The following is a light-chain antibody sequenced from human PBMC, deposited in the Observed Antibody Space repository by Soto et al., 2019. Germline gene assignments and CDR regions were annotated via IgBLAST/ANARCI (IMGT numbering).Light chain of an antibody. Sequence: QPALTQPPSASTTPGQRVTISCSGSSSNIGSNTVNWYQQLPGTAPKLLIYNNNQRPSGVPDRISGSKSATSASLAISGLQSEDEADYYCAAWDDSLNGVLFGGGTKVTVL. J-gene: IGLJ2*01. CDR1: SSNIGSNT. V-gene: IGLV1-44*01. CDR3: AAWDDSLNGVL. CDR2: NNN.